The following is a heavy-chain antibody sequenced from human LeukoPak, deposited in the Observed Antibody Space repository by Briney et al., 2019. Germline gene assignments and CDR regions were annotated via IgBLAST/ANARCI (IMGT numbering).Heavy chain of an antibody. V-gene: IGHV4-30-2*01. Sequence: TLSLTCAVSGDSITSGSYPWTWIRQPPGKGLEWIGYIYHSVSTYYNPSLKSRITISLDRSKNQFSLELTSVTAADTAVYYRARVSGSGSYSNWFDPWAREPWSASPQ. CDR1: GDSITSGSYP. D-gene: IGHD3-10*01. CDR3: ARVSGSGSYSNWFDP. CDR2: IYHSVST. J-gene: IGHJ5*02.